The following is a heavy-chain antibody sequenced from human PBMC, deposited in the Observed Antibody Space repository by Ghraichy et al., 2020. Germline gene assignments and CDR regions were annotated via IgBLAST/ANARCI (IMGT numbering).Heavy chain of an antibody. D-gene: IGHD3-22*01. CDR3: ARQRDTFYHDSSGRYSNWGSDFDY. CDR2: IHYSGST. J-gene: IGHJ4*02. CDR1: GASISGYY. V-gene: IGHV4-59*01. Sequence: SETLSLTCTVSGASISGYYWSWIRQPPGKGLEWIGYIHYSGSTNYNPSLKSRVTISLDTSNNQFSLRLSSVTAADTAVYYCARQRDTFYHDSSGRYSNWGSDFDYWGQGTLVTVSS.